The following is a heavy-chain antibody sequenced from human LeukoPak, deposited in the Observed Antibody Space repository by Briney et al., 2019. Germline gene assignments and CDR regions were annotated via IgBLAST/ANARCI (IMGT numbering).Heavy chain of an antibody. CDR3: ATDNPLTMVRGVMDV. CDR2: FDPEDGET. Sequence: ASVKVSCKVSGYTLTELSMHWVRQAPGKGLEWMGGFDPEDGETIYAQKFQGRVTMTEDTSTDTAYMELSSLRSEDTAVYYCATDNPLTMVRGVMDVWGQGTTVTVSS. D-gene: IGHD3-10*01. J-gene: IGHJ6*02. V-gene: IGHV1-24*01. CDR1: GYTLTELS.